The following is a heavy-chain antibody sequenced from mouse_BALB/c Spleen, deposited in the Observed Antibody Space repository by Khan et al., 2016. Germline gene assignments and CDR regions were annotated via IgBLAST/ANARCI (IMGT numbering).Heavy chain of an antibody. CDR3: AEELGWGAY. J-gene: IGHJ3*01. V-gene: IGHV3-2*02. CDR1: GYSITSDYA. Sequence: EVKLLESGPGLVKPSQSLSLTCTVTGYSITSDYAWNWIRQFPGNKLEWMGYLRYSGSTSYNPSLKSRIFITRDTSKNQFFLRVNSVTTEDTATYYCAEELGWGAYWGQGTLVTVSA. D-gene: IGHD4-1*01. CDR2: LRYSGST.